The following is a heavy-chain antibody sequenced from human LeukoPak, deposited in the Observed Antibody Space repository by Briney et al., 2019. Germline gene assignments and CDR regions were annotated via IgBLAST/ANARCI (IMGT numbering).Heavy chain of an antibody. D-gene: IGHD3-22*01. CDR1: GFTFSDYR. CDR3: ARDNDYYDLHY. Sequence: GGSLRLSCAASGFTFSDYRMNWVRQAPGKGLEWISYISNDLSTIHYAASVKGRFTISRDNARNSLCLQMNSLRAEDTAVYYCARDNDYYDLHYWGQGTLVTVSS. V-gene: IGHV3-48*04. CDR2: ISNDLSTI. J-gene: IGHJ4*02.